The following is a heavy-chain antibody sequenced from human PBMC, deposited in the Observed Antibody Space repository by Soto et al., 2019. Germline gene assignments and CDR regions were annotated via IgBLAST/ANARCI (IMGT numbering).Heavy chain of an antibody. CDR1: GEGLESRY. D-gene: IGHD6-13*01. Sequence: ASVKVRWEECGEGLESRYRRWVRQATGQGLEWMGIINPSGGSTSYAQKFQGRVTMTRDTSTSTVYMELSSLRSEDTAVYYCARAQYSSSWYWFDPWGQGTLVTLSS. CDR3: ARAQYSSSWYWFDP. J-gene: IGHJ5*02. V-gene: IGHV1-46*02. CDR2: INPSGGST.